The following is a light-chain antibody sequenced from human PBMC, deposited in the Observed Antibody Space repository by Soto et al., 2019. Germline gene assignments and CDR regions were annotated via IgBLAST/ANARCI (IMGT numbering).Light chain of an antibody. Sequence: DIQMTQSPSSVSASIGDRVTISCRASQSIYKWLVWYQQKPGKAPKLLIYAASTLQRGVPSRFSGSGSGTDFTLTISSLQPEDFATYYCQQLNGYPRTFGPGTKVDI. CDR2: AAS. V-gene: IGKV1-12*01. CDR3: QQLNGYPRT. CDR1: QSIYKW. J-gene: IGKJ3*01.